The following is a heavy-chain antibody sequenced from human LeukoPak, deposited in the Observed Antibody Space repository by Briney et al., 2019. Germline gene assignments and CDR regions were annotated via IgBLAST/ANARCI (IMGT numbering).Heavy chain of an antibody. Sequence: GASVKVSCKASGYTFTTYGISWVRQAPGQGLEWMRWISAYNGDTNYAQRLQGRVTMTTDTSTSTAYMELRSLRSDDTAVYYCARILYYDSSGPPDYWGQGTLVTVSS. V-gene: IGHV1-18*01. J-gene: IGHJ4*02. D-gene: IGHD3-22*01. CDR2: ISAYNGDT. CDR3: ARILYYDSSGPPDY. CDR1: GYTFTTYG.